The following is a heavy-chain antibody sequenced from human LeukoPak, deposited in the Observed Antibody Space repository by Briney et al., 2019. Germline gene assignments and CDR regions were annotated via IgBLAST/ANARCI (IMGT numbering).Heavy chain of an antibody. V-gene: IGHV4-38-2*01. CDR1: GYSISSGYY. CDR3: EREYYDFWSGYADAFDI. CDR2: IYRSGST. D-gene: IGHD3-3*01. Sequence: SETLSLTCAVSGYSISSGYYWGWIRQPPGKGLEWIGSIYRSGSTYYNPSLKSRVTISVDTSKNQFSLKLSSVTAADTAVYYCEREYYDFWSGYADAFDIWGQGTMVTVSS. J-gene: IGHJ3*02.